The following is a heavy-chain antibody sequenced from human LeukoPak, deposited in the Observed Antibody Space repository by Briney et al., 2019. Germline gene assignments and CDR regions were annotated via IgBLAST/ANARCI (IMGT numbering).Heavy chain of an antibody. Sequence: GESLKISYKASGYTFTNYWIGWVRRMPGKGLEWMGIIYHGDSDTRYSPSFRGQVIISAHQSIRTPYLQWTSLKASDTAMYYCARHPGERSHFQHWGQGSLVTVSS. CDR2: IYHGDSDT. CDR1: GYTFTNYW. CDR3: ARHPGERSHFQH. J-gene: IGHJ1*01. V-gene: IGHV5-51*01. D-gene: IGHD3-16*01.